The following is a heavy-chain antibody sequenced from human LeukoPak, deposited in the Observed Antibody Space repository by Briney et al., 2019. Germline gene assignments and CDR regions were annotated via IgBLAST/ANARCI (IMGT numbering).Heavy chain of an antibody. J-gene: IGHJ4*02. CDR3: ARGPRYSSSWYMDY. Sequence: NPSETLSLTCTVSGGSISSGNYYWSWIRQPAGKGLEWIGRIYTSGSTNYNPSLKSRVTISVDTSKNQFSLKLSSVTAADTAVYYCARGPRYSSSWYMDYWGQGTLVTVSS. CDR2: IYTSGST. CDR1: GGSISSGNYY. D-gene: IGHD6-13*01. V-gene: IGHV4-61*02.